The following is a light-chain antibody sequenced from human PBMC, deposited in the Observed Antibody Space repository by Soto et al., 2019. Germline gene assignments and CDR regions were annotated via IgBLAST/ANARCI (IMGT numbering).Light chain of an antibody. CDR3: QSYDSSNQGV. CDR1: RGSMASNS. J-gene: IGLJ3*02. Sequence: NFMLTQPHSVSASPGKPLTTSCTRSRGSMASNSVQCYQQPPGSSPTTVIYEDDQRPSGVPDRFSGSIDSSSNSASLTISGLKTEDEADYYCQSYDSSNQGVFGGGTKLTVL. CDR2: EDD. V-gene: IGLV6-57*01.